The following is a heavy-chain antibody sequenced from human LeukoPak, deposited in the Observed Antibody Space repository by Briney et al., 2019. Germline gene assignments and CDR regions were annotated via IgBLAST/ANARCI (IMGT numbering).Heavy chain of an antibody. CDR3: ARDRSMTHFDY. J-gene: IGHJ4*02. Sequence: GGSLRLSCVASGFTFRSYGIHWVRQAPGKGLEWLAFIWYDEITKNYADSVKGRFTISRDNAKNSLYLQMNSLRAEDTALYYCARDRSMTHFDYWGQGTLVTVSS. CDR1: GFTFRSYG. V-gene: IGHV3-33*01. CDR2: IWYDEITK.